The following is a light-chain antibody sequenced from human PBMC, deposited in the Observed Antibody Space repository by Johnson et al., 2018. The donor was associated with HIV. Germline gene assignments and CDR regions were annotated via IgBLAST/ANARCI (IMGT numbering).Light chain of an antibody. CDR3: GTWDSSLSAYA. CDR2: DNN. CDR1: SSNIGNNY. V-gene: IGLV1-51*01. J-gene: IGLJ1*01. Sequence: QSVLTQPPSVSAAPGQKVTISCSGSSSNIGNNYVSWYQQLPGTAPKLLIYDNNKRPSGIPDRFSGSTSGTSATLGITGLQTGDEADYYCGTWDSSLSAYAFGTGTKVTVL.